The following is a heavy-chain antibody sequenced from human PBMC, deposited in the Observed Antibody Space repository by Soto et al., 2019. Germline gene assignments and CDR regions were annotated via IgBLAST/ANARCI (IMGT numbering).Heavy chain of an antibody. CDR2: IYPADSDT. J-gene: IGHJ4*02. V-gene: IGHV5-51*01. D-gene: IGHD6-19*01. CDR1: GYSFSNYW. CDR3: ARPTGYSSGWYADH. Sequence: GESLKISCKTSGYSFSNYWIGWGRQMPGKGLEWLGNIYPADSDTRYSPSFQGQVTISTDKSMSTAYLQWSNLKPSDTAMYFCARPTGYSSGWYADHWGQGTLVTVSS.